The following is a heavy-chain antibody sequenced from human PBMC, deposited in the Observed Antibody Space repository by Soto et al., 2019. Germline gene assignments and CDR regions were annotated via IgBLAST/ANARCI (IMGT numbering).Heavy chain of an antibody. V-gene: IGHV3-23*01. D-gene: IGHD2-15*01. J-gene: IGHJ6*02. Sequence: GGSLRLSCAASGFTFSSYAMSWVRQAPGKGLEWVSAISGSGGSTYYTDSVKVRFTISRDNSKNTLYLQMNSLRAEDTAVYYCAKSNTESCCYYYYCGMDVWGQGTTVTVSS. CDR1: GFTFSSYA. CDR2: ISGSGGST. CDR3: AKSNTESCCYYYYCGMDV.